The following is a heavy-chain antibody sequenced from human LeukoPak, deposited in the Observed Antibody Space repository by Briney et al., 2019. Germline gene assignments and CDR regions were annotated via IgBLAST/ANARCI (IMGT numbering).Heavy chain of an antibody. CDR3: ATSPYYYDSSGYYLGY. J-gene: IGHJ4*02. V-gene: IGHV4-59*08. D-gene: IGHD3-22*01. CDR1: GGSISSYY. Sequence: ASETLSLTCTVSGGSISSYYWSWIRQPPGKGLEWIGYIYYSGSTNYNPSLKSRVTISVDTSKNQFSLKLSSVTAADTAVYYCATSPYYYDSSGYYLGYWGQGTLVTVSS. CDR2: IYYSGST.